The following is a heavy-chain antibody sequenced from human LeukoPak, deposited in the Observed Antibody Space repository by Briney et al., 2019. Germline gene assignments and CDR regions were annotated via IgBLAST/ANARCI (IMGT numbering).Heavy chain of an antibody. J-gene: IGHJ6*02. Sequence: GGSLRLSCAAFGFTFSSYAMSWVRQAPGKGLEWVAVISYDGDNEYYADSVKGQFTISRDNSKDRLYLQMNSLRPEDTAMYYCARVRGGRSWYYYGMDVWGRGTTVTVSS. CDR2: ISYDGDNE. CDR1: GFTFSSYA. V-gene: IGHV3-30-3*01. CDR3: ARVRGGRSWYYYGMDV. D-gene: IGHD3-16*01.